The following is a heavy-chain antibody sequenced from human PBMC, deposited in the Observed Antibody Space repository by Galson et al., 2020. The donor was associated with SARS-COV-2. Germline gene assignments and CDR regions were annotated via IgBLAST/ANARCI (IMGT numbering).Heavy chain of an antibody. CDR2: ISGSGGVT. D-gene: IGHD2-21*01. CDR3: AKDVDLYRIAYCVTRVYYFDY. V-gene: IGHV3-23*01. Sequence: GGSLRLSCAASGFTFSNYAMSWVRQAPGRGLEWVSGISGSGGVTYYADSVRGRFTISRDNSKNMLYMQMDSLRAGDTAMYYCAKDVDLYRIAYCVTRVYYFDYWGQGTLVTVSS. CDR1: GFTFSNYA. J-gene: IGHJ4*02.